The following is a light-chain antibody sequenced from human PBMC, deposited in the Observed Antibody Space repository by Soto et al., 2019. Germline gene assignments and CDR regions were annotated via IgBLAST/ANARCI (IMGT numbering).Light chain of an antibody. Sequence: QSALTQPASVSGSPGQSITISCTGTSSDVGGYNYVSWYQQHPGKAPKLMIYEVSNRPSGVSNRFSGSKSGNTASLTISGLQAEDEADYHCSSYTNNYTVYVFGTGTKVTVL. J-gene: IGLJ1*01. V-gene: IGLV2-14*01. CDR2: EVS. CDR1: SSDVGGYNY. CDR3: SSYTNNYTVYV.